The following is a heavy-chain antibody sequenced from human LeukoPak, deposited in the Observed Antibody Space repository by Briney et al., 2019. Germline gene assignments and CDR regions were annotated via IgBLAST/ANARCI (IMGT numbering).Heavy chain of an antibody. CDR3: ARADRYYYYMDV. V-gene: IGHV1-46*01. J-gene: IGHJ6*03. Sequence: GASVKVSCKASGYTFTSYYMHWVRQAPGQGLEWMGIINPSGGSTSYAQKFQGRVTMTRDMSTSTVYMELSSLRSEDTAVYYCARADRYYYYMDVWGKGTTVTISS. CDR2: INPSGGST. CDR1: GYTFTSYY.